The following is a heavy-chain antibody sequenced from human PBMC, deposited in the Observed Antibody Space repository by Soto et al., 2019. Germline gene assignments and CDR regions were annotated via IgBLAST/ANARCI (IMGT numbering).Heavy chain of an antibody. CDR3: ARTRDGYNDFDY. J-gene: IGHJ4*02. V-gene: IGHV4-61*01. D-gene: IGHD5-12*01. Sequence: PSETLSLTCTVSGGSVSSGSYYWSWIRQPPGKGLEWIGYIYYSGSTNYNPSLKSRVTISVDTSKNQFSLKLSSVTAADTAVYYCARTRDGYNDFDYWGQGTLVTVSS. CDR2: IYYSGST. CDR1: GGSVSSGSYY.